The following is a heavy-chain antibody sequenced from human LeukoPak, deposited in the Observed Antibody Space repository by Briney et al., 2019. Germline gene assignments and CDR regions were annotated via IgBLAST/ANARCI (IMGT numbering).Heavy chain of an antibody. J-gene: IGHJ4*02. CDR1: GFTFSSYA. CDR3: AKEPTDYYDTSGYYLSDY. CDR2: ISGSGGST. Sequence: PGGSLRLSCAASGFTFSSYAMSWVRQAPGKGLEWVSAISGSGGSTYYADSVKGRFTISRDNSKNTLYLQMNSLRAEDTSVYYCAKEPTDYYDTSGYYLSDYWGQGTLVTVSS. V-gene: IGHV3-23*01. D-gene: IGHD3-22*01.